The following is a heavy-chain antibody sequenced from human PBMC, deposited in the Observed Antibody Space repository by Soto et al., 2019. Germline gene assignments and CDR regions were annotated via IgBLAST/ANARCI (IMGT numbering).Heavy chain of an antibody. J-gene: IGHJ5*02. D-gene: IGHD2-15*01. CDR1: GFTFSSYA. V-gene: IGHV3-23*01. CDR2: ISGSGGST. CDR3: AKDPYKPYCSGGSCYSNWFDP. Sequence: GGSLRLSCAASGFTFSSYAMSWVRQAPGKGLEWVSAISGSGGSTYYADSVKGRFTISRDNSKNTLYLQMNSLRAEDTAVYYCAKDPYKPYCSGGSCYSNWFDPWGQGTLVTVSS.